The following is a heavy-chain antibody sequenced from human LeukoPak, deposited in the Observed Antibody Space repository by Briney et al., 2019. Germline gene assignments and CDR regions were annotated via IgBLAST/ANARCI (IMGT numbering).Heavy chain of an antibody. J-gene: IGHJ4*02. D-gene: IGHD6-19*01. CDR1: GFTFSSYS. CDR3: ARDLSSGWYDY. Sequence: GGSLRLSCAASGFTFSSYSMNWVRQAPGKGLEWVSSISSSSGYIYYADSVKGRFTISRDNAKNSLYLQMNSLRAEDTAVYYCARDLSSGWYDYWGQGTLVTVSS. V-gene: IGHV3-21*01. CDR2: ISSSSGYI.